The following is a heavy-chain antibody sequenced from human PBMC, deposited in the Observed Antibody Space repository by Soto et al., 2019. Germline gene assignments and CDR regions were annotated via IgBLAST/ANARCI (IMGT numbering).Heavy chain of an antibody. CDR1: GFTFSSYA. Sequence: PGGSLRLSCAACGFTFSSYAMSWVRQAPGKGLEWVSAISGSGGSTYYADSVKGRFTISRDNSKNTLYLQMNSLRAEDTAVYYCAKDPGYGDYPYYYYYYGMDVWGQGTTVTVSS. CDR2: ISGSGGST. CDR3: AKDPGYGDYPYYYYYYGMDV. D-gene: IGHD4-17*01. J-gene: IGHJ6*02. V-gene: IGHV3-23*01.